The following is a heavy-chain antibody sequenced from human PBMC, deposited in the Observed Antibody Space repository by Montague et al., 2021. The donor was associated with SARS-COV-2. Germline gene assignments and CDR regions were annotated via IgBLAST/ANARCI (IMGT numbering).Heavy chain of an antibody. Sequence: SETLSLTCTVAGDSVSRSYWNWIRQSPGKGLEWIGNIYYYRSVNYNPSLKSRLSISLDTSKNQLSLTLTSVTAADTATYYCARQITMVREPFDSWGQGTLVLVSS. D-gene: IGHD3-10*01. CDR2: IYYYRSV. CDR1: GDSVSRSY. V-gene: IGHV4-59*08. CDR3: ARQITMVREPFDS. J-gene: IGHJ4*02.